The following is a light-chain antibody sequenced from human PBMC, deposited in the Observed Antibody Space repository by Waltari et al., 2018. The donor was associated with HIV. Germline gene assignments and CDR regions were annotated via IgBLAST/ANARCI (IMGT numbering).Light chain of an antibody. CDR3: CSYGGSYTWV. V-gene: IGLV2-11*01. CDR2: DVS. CDR1: NSDIGGYDH. Sequence: QSALTQPRSVSGSPGQAVTISCNGTNSDIGGYDHVSWYQHSSGKAPKVILYDVSERPSGVPDRISGSKSGNTASLTISGLQAEDEADYYCCSYGGSYTWVFGGGTTVTVL. J-gene: IGLJ3*02.